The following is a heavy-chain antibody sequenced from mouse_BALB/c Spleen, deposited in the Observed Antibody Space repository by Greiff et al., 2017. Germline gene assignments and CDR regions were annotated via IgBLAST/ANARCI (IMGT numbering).Heavy chain of an antibody. CDR3: ARYDGYYAPFAY. Sequence: QVQLQQSGAELVRPGTSVKISCKASGYTFTNYWLGWVKQRPGHGLEWIGDIYPGGGYTNYNEKFKGKATLTADTSSSTAYMQLSSLTSEDSAVYFCARYDGYYAPFAYWGQGTLVTVSA. CDR2: IYPGGGYT. D-gene: IGHD2-3*01. CDR1: GYTFTNYW. V-gene: IGHV1-63*02. J-gene: IGHJ3*01.